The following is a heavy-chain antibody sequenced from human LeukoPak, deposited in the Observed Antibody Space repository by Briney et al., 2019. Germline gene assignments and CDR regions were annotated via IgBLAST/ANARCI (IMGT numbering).Heavy chain of an antibody. V-gene: IGHV3-30*03. CDR1: GFTFSSYG. CDR3: ARSRGPNTFGGVHDY. CDR2: ISFDGSNK. D-gene: IGHD3-16*01. Sequence: TGGSLRLSCAASGFTFSSYGMNWVRQAPDKGLEWVAVISFDGSNKYYADSMKGRFTISRDNSKNTLYLQMNSLRAEDTAVYYCARSRGPNTFGGVHDYWGQGTLVTVSS. J-gene: IGHJ4*02.